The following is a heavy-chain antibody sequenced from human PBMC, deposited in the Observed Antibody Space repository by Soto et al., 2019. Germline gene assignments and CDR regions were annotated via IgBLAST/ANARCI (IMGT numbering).Heavy chain of an antibody. J-gene: IGHJ2*01. CDR2: ISRSGSTI. CDR3: ARDGRIRRPDWCFDL. Sequence: EVQLVESGGGLVQPGGSLRLSCAASGLTFSSYEMNWVRQAPGKGLEWVSYISRSGSTIYYADSVKGRVTISRDNAKNSLYLQMNSLRAEDTAVYYCARDGRIRRPDWCFDLWGRGTLVTVSS. V-gene: IGHV3-48*03. D-gene: IGHD2-15*01. CDR1: GLTFSSYE.